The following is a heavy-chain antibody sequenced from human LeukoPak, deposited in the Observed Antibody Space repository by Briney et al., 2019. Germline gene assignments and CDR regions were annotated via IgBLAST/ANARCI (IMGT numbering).Heavy chain of an antibody. Sequence: SCKASGVIFSINWVRQAPGKGLEWVAFIRYDGSNKYYADSVKGRFTISRDNSKNTLYLQMNSLRAEDTAVYYCAKPQKEYSSSGYWGQGTLVTVSS. CDR3: AKPQKEYSSSGY. J-gene: IGHJ4*02. V-gene: IGHV3-30*02. CDR2: IRYDGSNK. D-gene: IGHD6-6*01. CDR1: GVIFS.